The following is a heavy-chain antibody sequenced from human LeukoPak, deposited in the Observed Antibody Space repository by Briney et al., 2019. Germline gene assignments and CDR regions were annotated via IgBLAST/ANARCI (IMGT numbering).Heavy chain of an antibody. CDR1: GGSINSGDYY. J-gene: IGHJ4*02. CDR2: VYTSGNT. Sequence: PSQTLSLTCTVSGGSINSGDYYWSRIRQPAGKGLEWIGRVYTSGNTLYNPSLKGRVAISIDRSKNQFSLKLTSVTAADTALYHCARGGTIFTFFDYWGQGIAVTVSS. D-gene: IGHD5-24*01. V-gene: IGHV4-61*02. CDR3: ARGGTIFTFFDY.